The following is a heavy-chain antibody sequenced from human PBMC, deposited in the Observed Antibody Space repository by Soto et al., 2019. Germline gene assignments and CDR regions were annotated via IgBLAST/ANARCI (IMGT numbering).Heavy chain of an antibody. Sequence: GGSLRLSCAPSAFPFISYAMSWVRQAPGKGLECVSPISGRGDSTYYADAVKGRFTISRDNSRDSLYLQRNSLRAEDTAASYFAKDPYFDFWRGYYYFDYWGQGTLATVSS. V-gene: IGHV3-23*01. CDR2: ISGRGDST. J-gene: IGHJ4*02. CDR1: AFPFISYA. CDR3: AKDPYFDFWRGYYYFDY. D-gene: IGHD3-3*01.